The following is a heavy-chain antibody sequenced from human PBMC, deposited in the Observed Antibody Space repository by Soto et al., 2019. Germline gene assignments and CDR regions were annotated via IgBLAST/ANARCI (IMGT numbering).Heavy chain of an antibody. V-gene: IGHV1-3*01. CDR2: INAGNGNT. CDR3: AREDWNYGLSGYYGMDV. CDR1: GYTLTIYA. J-gene: IGHJ6*02. Sequence: ASVKVSCKASGYTLTIYAMHWVRQAPGQRLEWMGWINAGNGNTKYSQKFQGRVTITRDTSASTAYMELSSLRSEDTAVYYCAREDWNYGLSGYYGMDVWGQGTTVTVSS. D-gene: IGHD1-7*01.